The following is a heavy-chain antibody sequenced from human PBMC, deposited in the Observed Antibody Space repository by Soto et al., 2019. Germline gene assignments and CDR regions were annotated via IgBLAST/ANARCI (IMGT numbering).Heavy chain of an antibody. J-gene: IGHJ4*02. D-gene: IGHD5-18*01. Sequence: SVKVSCKASGGTFSSYAISWVRQAPGQGLEWMGGIIPIFGTANYAQKFQGRVTITADESTSTAYMELSSLRSEDTAVYYCARDVTGYSYGCFDYWGQGTLVTVSS. CDR3: ARDVTGYSYGCFDY. CDR2: IIPIFGTA. V-gene: IGHV1-69*13. CDR1: GGTFSSYA.